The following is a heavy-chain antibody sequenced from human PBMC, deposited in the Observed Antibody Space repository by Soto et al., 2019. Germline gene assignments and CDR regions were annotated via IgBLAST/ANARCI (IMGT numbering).Heavy chain of an antibody. D-gene: IGHD2-2*01. CDR3: ARARGYFSSINSNPSHRLRFDS. J-gene: IGHJ4*02. V-gene: IGHV4-34*01. CDR1: GGSFSGYY. Sequence: SETLSLTCAVYGGSFSGYYWTWIRQPPAKGLEWIGDVNHSGTTYYNPSPKTRVTISVKTHTNQFSLKLSSITAADTAVYYFARARGYFSSINSNPSHRLRFDSWGQGTLVTVSS. CDR2: VNHSGTT.